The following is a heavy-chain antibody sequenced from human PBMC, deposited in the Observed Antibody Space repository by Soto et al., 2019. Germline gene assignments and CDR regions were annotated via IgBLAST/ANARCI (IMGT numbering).Heavy chain of an antibody. CDR2: IYYSGST. D-gene: IGHD6-13*01. CDR3: AREEDSSSTADYYYGMDV. J-gene: IGHJ6*02. Sequence: PSETLSLTCTVSGGSISSGGYYWSWIRQHPGKGLEWIGYIYYSGSTYYNPSLKSRVTISVDTSKNQFSLKLSSVTAADTAVYYCAREEDSSSTADYYYGMDVWGQGTTVNVSS. V-gene: IGHV4-31*03. CDR1: GGSISSGGYY.